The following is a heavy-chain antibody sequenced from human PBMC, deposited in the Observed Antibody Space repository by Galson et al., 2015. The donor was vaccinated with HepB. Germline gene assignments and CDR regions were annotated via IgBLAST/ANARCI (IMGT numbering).Heavy chain of an antibody. V-gene: IGHV1-3*01. CDR2: INAGNGNT. CDR3: ARSEWELGWFDP. J-gene: IGHJ5*02. CDR1: GYTFTSYA. D-gene: IGHD1-26*01. Sequence: SVKVSCKASGYTFTSYAMHWVRQAPGQRLEWMGWINAGNGNTKYSQKFQGRVTITRDTSASTAYMELSSLRSEDTAVYYCARSEWELGWFDPWGQGTLVTVSS.